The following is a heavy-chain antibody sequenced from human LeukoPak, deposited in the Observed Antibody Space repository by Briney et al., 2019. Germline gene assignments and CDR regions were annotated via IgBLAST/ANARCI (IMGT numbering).Heavy chain of an antibody. V-gene: IGHV1-46*01. CDR3: SIAAAGLNNWFDP. J-gene: IGHJ5*02. Sequence: ASVKVSCKASGYTFTSYYMHWVRQAPGQGLEWMGIINPGGGSTSYAQKFQGRVTMTRDTSTSTVYMELSSLRSEDTAVYYCSIAAAGLNNWFDPWGQGTLVTVSS. CDR2: INPGGGST. CDR1: GYTFTSYY. D-gene: IGHD6-13*01.